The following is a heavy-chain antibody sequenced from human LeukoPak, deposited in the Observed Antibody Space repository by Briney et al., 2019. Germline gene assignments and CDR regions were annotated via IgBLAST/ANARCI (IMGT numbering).Heavy chain of an antibody. CDR1: GFTLRSYA. D-gene: IGHD1/OR15-1a*01. CDR3: ARSDSNWDIDI. J-gene: IGHJ3*02. Sequence: PGGSLRLSCAASGFTLRSYAMSWVRQAPGKGLEWVSVIYSGGSTYYADSVKGRFTISRDNSKNTLYLQMNSLRAEDTAVYYCARSDSNWDIDIWGQGTMVTVSS. V-gene: IGHV3-53*01. CDR2: IYSGGST.